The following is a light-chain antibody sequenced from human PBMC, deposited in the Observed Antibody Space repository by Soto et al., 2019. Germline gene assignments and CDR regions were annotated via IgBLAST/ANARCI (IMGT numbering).Light chain of an antibody. V-gene: IGKV3-15*01. J-gene: IGKJ1*01. CDR1: QTVHTD. Sequence: ETVMTQSPATLSVSPGDRVTLSCRASQTVHTDLAWFQQKPGQAPELLIYGASTRDTGVPARFTGSGSGTEFTLTISSLQSEDFAVYFCQQYNNWPPWTFGQGTKV. CDR2: GAS. CDR3: QQYNNWPPWT.